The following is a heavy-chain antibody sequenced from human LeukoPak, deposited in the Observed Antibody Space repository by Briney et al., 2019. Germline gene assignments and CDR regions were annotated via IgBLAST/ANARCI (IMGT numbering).Heavy chain of an antibody. J-gene: IGHJ4*02. V-gene: IGHV3-30-3*01. Sequence: GRSLRLSCAASGFTFSSYAMHWVRQAPGKGLEWVAVISYDGSNEYYADSVKGRFTISRDNSKNTLYLQMNSLRAEDTAVYYCARGEDIVVVPAAIVSLGYFDYWGQGTLVTVSS. CDR1: GFTFSSYA. D-gene: IGHD2-2*02. CDR3: ARGEDIVVVPAAIVSLGYFDY. CDR2: ISYDGSNE.